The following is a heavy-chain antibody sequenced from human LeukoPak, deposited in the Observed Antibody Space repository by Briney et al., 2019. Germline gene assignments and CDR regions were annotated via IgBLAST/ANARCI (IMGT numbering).Heavy chain of an antibody. CDR3: AKMNSGSYSIHWYFDL. D-gene: IGHD1-26*01. V-gene: IGHV3-23*01. J-gene: IGHJ2*01. CDR2: ISGSGGST. CDR1: GFTFSSYA. Sequence: GGSLRLTCAASGFTFSSYAMSWVRQAPGQGLEWVSVISGSGGSTYYADSVKGRFTISRDNSKNTLYLQMNSLRAEDTAVYYCAKMNSGSYSIHWYFDLWGRGTLVTVSS.